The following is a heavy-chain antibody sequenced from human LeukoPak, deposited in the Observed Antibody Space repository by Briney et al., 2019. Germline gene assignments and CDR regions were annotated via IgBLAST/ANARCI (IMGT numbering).Heavy chain of an antibody. CDR3: AREPLPGIAAAGMIY. Sequence: GGSLRLSCAASGFTFSSYAMHWVRQAPGKGLEWVAVISYDGSNKYYADSVKGRFTISRDNSKNTLYLQMNSLRAEDTAVYYCAREPLPGIAAAGMIYWGQGTLVTVSS. CDR1: GFTFSSYA. CDR2: ISYDGSNK. V-gene: IGHV3-30*04. J-gene: IGHJ4*02. D-gene: IGHD6-13*01.